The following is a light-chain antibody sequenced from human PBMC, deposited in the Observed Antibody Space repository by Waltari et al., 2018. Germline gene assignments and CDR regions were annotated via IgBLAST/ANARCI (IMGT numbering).Light chain of an antibody. CDR2: WAS. CDR3: QQYYSTPRT. Sequence: DIVMTQSPDSLAVSLGERATINCKSSQSVLYSSNNKNYLAWYQQKPGQPPKRLSYWASTRESGVPDRFSGSGSGTDFTLPISRLQAEDGAVYYCQQYYSTPRTFGQGTKVEIK. V-gene: IGKV4-1*01. J-gene: IGKJ1*01. CDR1: QSVLYSSNNKNY.